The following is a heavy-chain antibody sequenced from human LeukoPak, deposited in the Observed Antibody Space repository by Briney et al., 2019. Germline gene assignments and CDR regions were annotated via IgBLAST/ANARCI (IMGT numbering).Heavy chain of an antibody. V-gene: IGHV3-7*01. J-gene: IGHJ4*02. CDR3: ASRGYSYGSPALFDY. Sequence: GGSLRLSCAASGFTFSSYWMSWVRQAPGKGLEWVANIKQDGSEKYYVDSVKGRFTISGDNAKNSLYLQMNSLRAEDTAVYYCASRGYSYGSPALFDYWGQGTLVTVSS. CDR1: GFTFSSYW. CDR2: IKQDGSEK. D-gene: IGHD5-18*01.